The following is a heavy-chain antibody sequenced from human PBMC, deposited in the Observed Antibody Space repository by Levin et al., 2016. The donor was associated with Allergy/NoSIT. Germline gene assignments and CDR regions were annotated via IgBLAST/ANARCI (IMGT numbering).Heavy chain of an antibody. CDR2: IVVGSGNT. CDR3: AADAVDSSGWYYYYGMDV. D-gene: IGHD6-19*01. V-gene: IGHV1-58*01. J-gene: IGHJ6*02. Sequence: WVRQAPGQRLEWIGWIVVGSGNTNYAQKFQERVTITRDMSTSTAYMELSSLRSEDTAVYYCAADAVDSSGWYYYYGMDVWGQGTTVTVSS.